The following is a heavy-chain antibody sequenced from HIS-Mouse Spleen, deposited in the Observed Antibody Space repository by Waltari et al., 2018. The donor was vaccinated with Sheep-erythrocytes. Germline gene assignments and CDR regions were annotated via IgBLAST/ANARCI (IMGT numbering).Heavy chain of an antibody. Sequence: EVQLVESGGGLVKPGGSLRLSCAASGFTFSSYSMNWVGQAPGKGLEWVSSISSSSSYIYYADSVKGRFTISRDNAKNSLYLQMNSLRAEDTAVYYCARAGYSGEYYFDYWGQGTLVTVSS. J-gene: IGHJ4*02. CDR3: ARAGYSGEYYFDY. D-gene: IGHD5-12*01. CDR1: GFTFSSYS. CDR2: ISSSSSYI. V-gene: IGHV3-21*01.